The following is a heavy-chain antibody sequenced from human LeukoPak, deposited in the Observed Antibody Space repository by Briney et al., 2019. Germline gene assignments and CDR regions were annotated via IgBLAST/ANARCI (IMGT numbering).Heavy chain of an antibody. CDR1: GFTFSSYS. D-gene: IGHD3-10*01. J-gene: IGHJ4*02. CDR2: ISSSSSTI. V-gene: IGHV3-48*01. CDR3: ARADGSGSYDY. Sequence: GGSLRLSCAASGFTFSSYSTNWVRQAPGKGLEWVSYISSSSSTIYYADSVKGRFTISRDNAKNSLYLQMNSLRAEDTAVYYCARADGSGSYDYWGQGTLVTVSS.